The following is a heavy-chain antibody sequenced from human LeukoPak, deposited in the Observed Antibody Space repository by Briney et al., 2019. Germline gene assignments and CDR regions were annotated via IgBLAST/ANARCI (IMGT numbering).Heavy chain of an antibody. D-gene: IGHD3-10*01. Sequence: SETLSLTCTVSGGSISSGSYYWSWIRQPAGKGLEWIVRIYTSGSTNYNPSLKSRITISVDTSKNQFSLRLSSVTAADTAVYYCARGGLNMVRGVIPKEAWGWFDPWGQGTLVTVSS. CDR1: GGSISSGSYY. J-gene: IGHJ5*02. V-gene: IGHV4-61*02. CDR3: ARGGLNMVRGVIPKEAWGWFDP. CDR2: IYTSGST.